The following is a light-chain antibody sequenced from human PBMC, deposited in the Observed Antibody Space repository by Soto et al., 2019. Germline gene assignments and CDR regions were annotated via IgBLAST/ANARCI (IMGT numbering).Light chain of an antibody. CDR1: QTVSNN. CDR3: QQYNKWPLT. CDR2: FAS. J-gene: IGKJ4*01. V-gene: IGKV3-15*01. Sequence: EIVMTQSPATLSVSPGEKATLSCRASQTVSNNLAWYQQKPGQAPRLLIYFASTRATGIPARLSGSGSGTEFKLTISRLQSEDFSVYYCQQYNKWPLTFGGGTKVETK.